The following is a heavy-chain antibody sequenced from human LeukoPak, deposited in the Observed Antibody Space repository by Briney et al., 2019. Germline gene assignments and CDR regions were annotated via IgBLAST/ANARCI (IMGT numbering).Heavy chain of an antibody. CDR3: ARDCSFGSCYSVLYYYYYMDV. V-gene: IGHV3-48*01. J-gene: IGHJ6*03. CDR2: ISSSDSTI. CDR1: GFTFSIYS. D-gene: IGHD2-15*01. Sequence: GGSLRLSCAASGFTFSIYSMNWVRQAPGKGLEWGSYISSSDSTIYYADSVKGRFTISRDNAKHSLYLQMNSLRAENTAVYYCARDCSFGSCYSVLYYYYYMDVWGKGATVTVSS.